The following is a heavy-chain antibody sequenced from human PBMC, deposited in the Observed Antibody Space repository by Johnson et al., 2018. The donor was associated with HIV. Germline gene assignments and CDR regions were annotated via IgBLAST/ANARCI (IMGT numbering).Heavy chain of an antibody. V-gene: IGHV3-30*02. CDR1: GFTFSSYG. J-gene: IGHJ3*02. CDR2: IRYDGSNK. CDR3: ARDILEYSSSVPDAFYI. Sequence: VQLVESGGGVVQPGGSLRLSCAASGFTFSSYGMHWVRQAPGKGLEWVAFIRYDGSNKYYADSVKGRFTISRDNSKNTLYLQMNSLRAEDTAVYYCARDILEYSSSVPDAFYIWGQGTMVTVSS. D-gene: IGHD6-6*01.